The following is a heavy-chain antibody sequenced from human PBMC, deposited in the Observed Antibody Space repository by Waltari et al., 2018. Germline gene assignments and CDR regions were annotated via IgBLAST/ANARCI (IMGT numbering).Heavy chain of an antibody. CDR2: IDPGECDT. CDR3: ARRAATPYYYGMDV. J-gene: IGHJ6*02. Sequence: EVQLVQSGAEVKKPGESLKISCKGSGYSFTIYWIGWVRQMPGKGLAWMGVIDPGECDTRYSPSFQGQVTISADNSISTAYLQWSSLKASDTAMYYCARRAATPYYYGMDVWGQGTTVTVSS. CDR1: GYSFTIYW. V-gene: IGHV5-51*01. D-gene: IGHD2-15*01.